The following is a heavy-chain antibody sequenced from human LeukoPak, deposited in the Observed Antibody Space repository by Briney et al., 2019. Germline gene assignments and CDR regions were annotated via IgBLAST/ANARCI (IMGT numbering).Heavy chain of an antibody. Sequence: GGSLRLSCAASGFTVSSNYMSWVRQAPGKGLEWVSVIYSGGTTYYAHFVKGRFTISRDNSKNTLYLQMNSLRPEDTAVYYCATLRYCGGDCYFFDYWGQGTLVTVS. D-gene: IGHD2-21*01. CDR3: ATLRYCGGDCYFFDY. CDR1: GFTVSSNY. V-gene: IGHV3-66*02. CDR2: IYSGGTT. J-gene: IGHJ4*02.